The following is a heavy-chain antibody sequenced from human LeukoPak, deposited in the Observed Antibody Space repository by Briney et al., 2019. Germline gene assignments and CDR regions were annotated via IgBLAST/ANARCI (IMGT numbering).Heavy chain of an antibody. Sequence: SETLSLTCAVSGGSISSSNWWSWVRQSPGKGLEWIGEIYQRGRTNYKPSLKSRVTISVDKSKNQLSLKLISVTAADTAVYYCARGDATGYPDYWGQGTLVTVSS. CDR1: GGSISSSNW. CDR3: ARGDATGYPDY. D-gene: IGHD3-9*01. J-gene: IGHJ4*02. CDR2: IYQRGRT. V-gene: IGHV4-4*02.